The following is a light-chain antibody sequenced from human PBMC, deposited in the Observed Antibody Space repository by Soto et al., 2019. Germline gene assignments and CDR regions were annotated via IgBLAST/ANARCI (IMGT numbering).Light chain of an antibody. J-gene: IGLJ2*01. CDR3: SSHTPNITL. V-gene: IGLV2-14*03. CDR2: EGN. CDR1: SGDVDSHY. Sequence: QSVLTQPASVSGSPGQSITISCTGTSGDVDSHYVAWYQQHPNKAPKVLIYEGNNRPSGVSDCFSGSKSGNTASLTISGLQAEDEADYYCSSHTPNITLFGGGTKVTVL.